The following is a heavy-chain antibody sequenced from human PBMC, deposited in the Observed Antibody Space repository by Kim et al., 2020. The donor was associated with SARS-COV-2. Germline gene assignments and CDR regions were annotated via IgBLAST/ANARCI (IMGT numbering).Heavy chain of an antibody. CDR2: IYQSGTT. D-gene: IGHD3-22*01. CDR3: TSIYYYESGGYYYADW. V-gene: IGHV4-38-2*01. Sequence: SETLSLTCAVSGHPITSGYFWGWIRQSPGKGLEWIGSIYQSGTTYYNPSLKSRVSISIETSKDQFSLRLNSVTAADTAVYYCTSIYYYESGGYYYADWWGQGTLVTVSS. CDR1: GHPITSGYF. J-gene: IGHJ4*02.